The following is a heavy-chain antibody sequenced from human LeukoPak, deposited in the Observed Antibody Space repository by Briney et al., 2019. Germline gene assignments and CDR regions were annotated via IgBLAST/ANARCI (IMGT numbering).Heavy chain of an antibody. CDR3: ATGHSYGYDY. Sequence: GGSLRLSCAASGLTFSDFWMHWVRQPPGKGLVWVALVKGDGRTTIYADSVKGRFTISRDNAKNTLYLQMNSLRADDSGVYYCATGHSYGYDYWGQGVLVTVSS. D-gene: IGHD5-18*01. CDR2: VKGDGRTT. J-gene: IGHJ4*02. V-gene: IGHV3-74*01. CDR1: GLTFSDFW.